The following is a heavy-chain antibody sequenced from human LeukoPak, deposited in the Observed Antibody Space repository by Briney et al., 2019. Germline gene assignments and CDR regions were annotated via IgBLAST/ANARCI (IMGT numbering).Heavy chain of an antibody. V-gene: IGHV4-59*12. CDR1: GGSISSYY. CDR3: ARVKDYDSRSAQMDAFDI. D-gene: IGHD3-22*01. J-gene: IGHJ3*02. Sequence: SSETLSLTCTVSGGSISSYYWSWIRQPPGKGLEWIGYIYYSGSTNYNPSLKSRVTISVDTSKNQFSLRLSSVTAADTAVYYCARVKDYDSRSAQMDAFDIWGQGTMVTVSS. CDR2: IYYSGST.